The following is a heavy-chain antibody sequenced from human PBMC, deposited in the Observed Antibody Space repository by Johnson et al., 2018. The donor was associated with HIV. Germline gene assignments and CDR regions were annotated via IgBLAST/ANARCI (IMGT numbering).Heavy chain of an antibody. CDR2: IRSKGNNYAT. CDR1: GFTFSGSA. D-gene: IGHD2-15*01. CDR3: TKLVGYCSGGGCYTPGDI. V-gene: IGHV3-73*02. J-gene: IGHJ3*02. Sequence: VQLVESGGGLVQPGGSLKLACAASGFTFSGSALHWVRQASGKGLEWVGHIRSKGNNYATAYAASVKGRFTISRDDSQNTAYLQMNRLKTEDTAVYYCTKLVGYCSGGGCYTPGDIWGQGT.